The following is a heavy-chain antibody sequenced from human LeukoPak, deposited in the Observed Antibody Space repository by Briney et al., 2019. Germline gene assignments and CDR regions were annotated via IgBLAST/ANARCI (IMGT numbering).Heavy chain of an antibody. CDR2: IGTAGDA. CDR3: ARDRVVVVAAEIGAFDI. CDR1: GFTFSSYD. Sequence: PGGSLRLSCAASGFTFSSYDMHWVRQATGKGLEWVSAIGTAGDAYYPGSVKGRFTISRENAKNSLYLQMNSLRAGDTAVYYCARDRVVVVAAEIGAFDIWGQGTMVTVSS. V-gene: IGHV3-13*01. J-gene: IGHJ3*02. D-gene: IGHD2-15*01.